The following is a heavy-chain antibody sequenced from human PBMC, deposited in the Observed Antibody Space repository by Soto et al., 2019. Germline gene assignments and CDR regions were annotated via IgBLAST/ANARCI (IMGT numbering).Heavy chain of an antibody. CDR3: AGESGGSGSFHFDY. CDR1: GGSISSYY. Sequence: SETLSLTCTVSGGSISSYYWSWIRQPPGKGLEWIGYIHYSGSTNYNPSLKSRVTISVDTSKNQFSLKLSSVTAADTAVYYCAGESGGSGSFHFDYWGRGTLVTVSS. V-gene: IGHV4-59*01. D-gene: IGHD3-10*01. J-gene: IGHJ4*02. CDR2: IHYSGST.